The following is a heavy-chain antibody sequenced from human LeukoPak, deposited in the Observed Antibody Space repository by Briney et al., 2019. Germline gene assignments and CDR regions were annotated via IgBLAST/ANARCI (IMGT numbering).Heavy chain of an antibody. V-gene: IGHV1-69*04. CDR2: IIPVLGVS. J-gene: IGHJ4*02. Sequence: ASVKVSCKASGGSFRSYVITWVRQAPGQGLEWMGRIIPVLGVSNFAQKFQGRVTMTEDTSTDTAYMELSSLRSEDTAVYYCATEAYWGQGTLVTVSS. CDR1: GGSFRSYV. CDR3: ATEAY.